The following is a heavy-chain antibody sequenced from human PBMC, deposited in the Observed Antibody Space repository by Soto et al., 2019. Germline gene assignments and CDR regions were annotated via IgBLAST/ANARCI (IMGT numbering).Heavy chain of an antibody. Sequence: QLQLQESGPGLVKPSETLSLTCTVSGGSISSSPYYWGWIRQPPGKGLEWIGSIYYSGSTYYNPSLKSRVTISVDTSKNQFSLKVSSVAAADTAVYCCARWGSSSRFYYYGMDVWGQGTTVTVSS. D-gene: IGHD6-6*01. J-gene: IGHJ6*02. V-gene: IGHV4-39*01. CDR2: IYYSGST. CDR1: GGSISSSPYY. CDR3: ARWGSSSRFYYYGMDV.